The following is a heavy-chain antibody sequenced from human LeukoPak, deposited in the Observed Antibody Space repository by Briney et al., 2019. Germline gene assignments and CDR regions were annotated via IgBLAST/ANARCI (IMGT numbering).Heavy chain of an antibody. CDR2: IYHSGST. J-gene: IGHJ5*02. CDR1: GYSISSGYY. V-gene: IGHV4-38-2*02. D-gene: IGHD3-22*01. CDR3: AVLKNYYDSSGYYPP. Sequence: PSETLSLTCTVSGYSISSGYYWGWIRQPPGKGLEWIGSIYHSGSTYYNPSLKSRVTISVDTSKNQFSLKLSSVTAADTAVYYCAVLKNYYDSSGYYPPWGQGTLVTVSS.